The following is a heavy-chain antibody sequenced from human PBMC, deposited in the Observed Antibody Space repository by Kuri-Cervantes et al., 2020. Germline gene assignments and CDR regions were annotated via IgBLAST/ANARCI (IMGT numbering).Heavy chain of an antibody. CDR1: GYTFTSYA. V-gene: IGHV1-69*13. CDR2: IIPIFGTA. D-gene: IGHD3-22*01. CDR3: ARSATPQMDYYDSSGYGRNAFDI. Sequence: SVKVSCKASGYTFTSYAISWVRQAPGQGLEWMGGIIPIFGTANYAQKFQGRVTITADESTSTAYMELSSLRSEDTAVYYCARSATPQMDYYDSSGYGRNAFDICGQGTIV. J-gene: IGHJ3*02.